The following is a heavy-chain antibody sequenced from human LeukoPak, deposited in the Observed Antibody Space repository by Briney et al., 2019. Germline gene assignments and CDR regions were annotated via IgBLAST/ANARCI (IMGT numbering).Heavy chain of an antibody. J-gene: IGHJ4*02. V-gene: IGHV3-33*06. CDR2: LWFDGSHE. CDR1: GFNFNNYG. D-gene: IGHD4-17*01. CDR3: AKDASDFGHSYFDR. Sequence: PGGSLRLSCEASGFNFNNYGMHWVRQAPGKGLGWVAALWFDGSHEYYADSVKGRFTISRDNSKNTLFMEMNTLKAGDTAIYYCAKDASDFGHSYFDRSGEGAPVSVS.